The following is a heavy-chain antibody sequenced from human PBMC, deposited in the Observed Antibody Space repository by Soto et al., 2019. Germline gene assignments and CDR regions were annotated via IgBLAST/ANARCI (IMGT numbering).Heavy chain of an antibody. CDR1: GFTFGSYA. CDR2: ISGSGGST. J-gene: IGHJ4*02. V-gene: IGHV3-23*01. D-gene: IGHD6-19*01. CDR3: AKSVNPRFSSGWYLSYFDY. Sequence: GGSLRLSCAASGFTFGSYAMSWVRQAPGKGLEWVSAISGSGGSTYYADSVKGRFTISRDNSKNTLYLQMNSLRAEDTAVYYCAKSVNPRFSSGWYLSYFDYWGQGTLVTV.